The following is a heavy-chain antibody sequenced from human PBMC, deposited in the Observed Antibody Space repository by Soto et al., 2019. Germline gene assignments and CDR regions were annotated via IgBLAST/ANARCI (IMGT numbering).Heavy chain of an antibody. Sequence: VKVSCKASGGTFNSYGISWVRQAPGQGLEWMGGIIPMFRTPNYAQNVQGRVTITVDEATSTAYLEMSSLISEDTAIYYCARGDFWSGYYSGDLWGQGTMVTVSS. CDR2: IIPMFRTP. CDR1: GGTFNSYG. D-gene: IGHD3-3*01. CDR3: ARGDFWSGYYSGDL. V-gene: IGHV1-69*01. J-gene: IGHJ5*02.